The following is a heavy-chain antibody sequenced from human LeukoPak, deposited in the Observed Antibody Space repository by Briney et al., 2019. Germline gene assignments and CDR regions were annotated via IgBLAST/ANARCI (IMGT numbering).Heavy chain of an antibody. V-gene: IGHV4-34*01. CDR1: GGSFSGYY. CDR2: INHSGST. Sequence: PSETLSLTCAVYGGSFSGYYWSWIRQPPGTELEWIGEINHSGSTNYHPTLKSRVTISVDTSKHQFSLKLSSGTAADTAVYYCARVLVSTIFVPRYGMDVWGQGATVTVSS. J-gene: IGHJ6*02. D-gene: IGHD3-3*01. CDR3: ARVLVSTIFVPRYGMDV.